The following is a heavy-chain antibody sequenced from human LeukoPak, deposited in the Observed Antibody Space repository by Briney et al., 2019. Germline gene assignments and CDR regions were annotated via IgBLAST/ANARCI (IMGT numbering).Heavy chain of an antibody. V-gene: IGHV1-18*01. CDR1: GYTFTSYG. CDR2: ISPDNGNT. CDR3: VGSLLSGGWYDGLGPY. J-gene: IGHJ4*02. Sequence: ASVKVSCKASGYTFTSYGISWVRQAPGQGLEWMGWISPDNGNTNFPQKLQGRVTMTTDTPTSTAYMELRSLRSDDTAVYYCVGSLLSGGWYDGLGPYWGQGTLVTVSS. D-gene: IGHD6-19*01.